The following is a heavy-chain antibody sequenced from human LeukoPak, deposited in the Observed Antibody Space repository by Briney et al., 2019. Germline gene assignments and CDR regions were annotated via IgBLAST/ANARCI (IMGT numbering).Heavy chain of an antibody. V-gene: IGHV1-18*01. D-gene: IGHD6-13*01. J-gene: IGHJ3*02. CDR2: ISAYNGNT. CDR1: GHTFTSYG. CDR3: ARRDSSSWYSDAFDI. Sequence: ASVKVSCKASGHTFTSYGISWVRQAPGQGLEWMGWISAYNGNTNYAQKLQGRVTMTTDTSTSTAYMELRSLRSDDTAVYYCARRDSSSWYSDAFDIWGQGTMVTVSS.